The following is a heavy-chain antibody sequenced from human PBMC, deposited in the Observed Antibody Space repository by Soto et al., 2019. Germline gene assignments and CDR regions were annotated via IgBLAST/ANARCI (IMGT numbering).Heavy chain of an antibody. CDR1: GFTFSSYA. J-gene: IGHJ3*02. D-gene: IGHD3-22*01. V-gene: IGHV3-30-3*01. Sequence: PGWSLRLSCAASGFTFSSYAMHWVRQAPGKGLEWVAVISYDGSNKYYADSVKGRFTISRDNSKNTLYLQMNSLRAEDTAVYYCARSHYYDSSGYYYGAFDIWGQGTMVTVS. CDR3: ARSHYYDSSGYYYGAFDI. CDR2: ISYDGSNK.